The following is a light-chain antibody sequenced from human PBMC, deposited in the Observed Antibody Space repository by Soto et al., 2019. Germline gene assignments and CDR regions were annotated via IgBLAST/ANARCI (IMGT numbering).Light chain of an antibody. CDR1: QSVGNY. Sequence: DIVLTQSPATLSLSPGERATLSCRVTQSVGNYLAWYQHKPGQPPRLLIYDASSRAAGIPARFSGSGSGTDFTLTISSLEPEDFAVYYCQQHRLRPPLYTFGQGTKLE. CDR2: DAS. V-gene: IGKV3-11*01. J-gene: IGKJ2*01. CDR3: QQHRLRPPLYT.